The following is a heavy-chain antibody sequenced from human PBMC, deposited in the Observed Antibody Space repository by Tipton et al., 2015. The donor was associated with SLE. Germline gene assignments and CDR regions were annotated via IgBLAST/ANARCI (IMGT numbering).Heavy chain of an antibody. V-gene: IGHV4-59*01. CDR1: GGSISSYY. CDR3: ARGNQIAVAGAFNI. CDR2: IYYSGST. Sequence: TLSLTCTVSGGSISSYYWSWIRQPPGKGLEWIGYIYYSGSTNYNPSLKSRVTISVDTSKNQFSLKLSSVTAAGTAVYYCARGNQIAVAGAFNIWGQGTMVTVSS. J-gene: IGHJ3*02. D-gene: IGHD6-19*01.